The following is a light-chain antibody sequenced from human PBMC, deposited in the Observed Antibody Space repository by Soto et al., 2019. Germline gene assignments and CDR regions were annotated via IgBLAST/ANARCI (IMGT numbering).Light chain of an antibody. CDR3: MQPLQSWT. CDR1: QSLLHSNGYNY. V-gene: IGKV2-28*01. CDR2: LGS. Sequence: DIGMTQSPLSRPVTPGEPASISCRSSQSLLHSNGYNYLDWYLQKPGQSPQLLIYLGSNRASGVPDRFSGSGSGTDFTLKISRVEAEDVGVYYCMQPLQSWTFGQGTKVDIK. J-gene: IGKJ1*01.